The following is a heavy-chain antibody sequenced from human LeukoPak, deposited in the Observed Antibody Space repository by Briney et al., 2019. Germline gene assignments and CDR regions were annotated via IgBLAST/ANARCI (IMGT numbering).Heavy chain of an antibody. V-gene: IGHV3-23*01. D-gene: IGHD2-15*01. CDR3: AKDIGYCSDGSCWEGDY. Sequence: GGSLRLSCAASGFTFSSYAMSWVRQAPGKGLEWVSAISGSGGSTYYADSVKGRFTISRDNSKNTLYLQMNSLGAEDTAVYYCAKDIGYCSDGSCWEGDYWGQGTLVTVSS. CDR1: GFTFSSYA. CDR2: ISGSGGST. J-gene: IGHJ4*02.